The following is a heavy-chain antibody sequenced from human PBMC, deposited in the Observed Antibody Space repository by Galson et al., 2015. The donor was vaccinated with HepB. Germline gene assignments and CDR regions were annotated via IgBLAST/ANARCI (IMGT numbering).Heavy chain of an antibody. CDR2: ISYDGSNK. CDR1: GFTFSSYA. Sequence: SLRLSCAASGFTFSSYAMHWVRQAPGKGLEWVAVISYDGSNKYYADSVKGRFTISRDNSKNTLYLQMNSLRAEDTAVYYCACIAVAGTAFDYWGQGTLVTVSS. V-gene: IGHV3-30*04. J-gene: IGHJ4*02. CDR3: ACIAVAGTAFDY. D-gene: IGHD6-19*01.